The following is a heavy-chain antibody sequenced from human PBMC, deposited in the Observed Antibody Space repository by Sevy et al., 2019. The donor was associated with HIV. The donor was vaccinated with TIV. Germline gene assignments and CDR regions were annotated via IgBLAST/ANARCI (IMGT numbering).Heavy chain of an antibody. V-gene: IGHV1-2*02. CDR2: INSKSGGT. CDR3: ARVFDYDTSSYYPFDP. J-gene: IGHJ5*02. CDR1: GYTFNDYY. D-gene: IGHD3-22*01. Sequence: ASVKVSCKASGYTFNDYYIHWVRQAPGQGLEWMGWINSKSGGTNYDQKFQGRVTMTRDTSISTAYMELSRLRSDDTAVYYCARVFDYDTSSYYPFDPRGQGTLVTVSS.